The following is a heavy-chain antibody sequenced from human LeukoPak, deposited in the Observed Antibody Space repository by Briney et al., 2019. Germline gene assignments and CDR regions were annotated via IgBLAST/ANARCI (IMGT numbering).Heavy chain of an antibody. Sequence: SETLSLTCTVSGYSISSGYYWGWFRQPPGKGLEWIGSIYHSGSTYYNPSLKSRVTISVDTSKNQFSLKLSSVTAADTAVYYCARYSSGWYSSYFDYWGQGTLVTVSS. CDR3: ARYSSGWYSSYFDY. CDR2: IYHSGST. CDR1: GYSISSGYY. D-gene: IGHD6-19*01. V-gene: IGHV4-38-2*02. J-gene: IGHJ4*02.